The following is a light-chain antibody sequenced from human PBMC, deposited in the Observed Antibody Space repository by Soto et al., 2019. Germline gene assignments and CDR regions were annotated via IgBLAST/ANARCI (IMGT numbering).Light chain of an antibody. Sequence: VVLTQFPGTLSLSPGETATLSCGASQRVSNNFLGWYQQKPGLPPRLLIYDATSRANGIPERFSGRGSGTHFTLTISRLEPEDFAVYYCQHYGSTPWTFGRGTKVEMK. CDR3: QHYGSTPWT. J-gene: IGKJ1*01. CDR2: DAT. CDR1: QRVSNNF. V-gene: IGKV3D-20*01.